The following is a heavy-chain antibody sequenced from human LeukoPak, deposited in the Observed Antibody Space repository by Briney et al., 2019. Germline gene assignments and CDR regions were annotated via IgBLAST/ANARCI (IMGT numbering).Heavy chain of an antibody. CDR3: TRQDFTTVDY. V-gene: IGHV3-73*01. CDR1: GFTFSGSA. D-gene: IGHD1-1*01. J-gene: IGHJ4*02. CDR2: IRSKANSYAT. Sequence: GGSLKLSCAASGFTFSGSATHWVRQASGKGLEWVGRIRSKANSYATAYAASVKGRFTISRDDSKNTAYLQMNSLKTEDTAVYYCTRQDFTTVDYWGQGTLVTVSS.